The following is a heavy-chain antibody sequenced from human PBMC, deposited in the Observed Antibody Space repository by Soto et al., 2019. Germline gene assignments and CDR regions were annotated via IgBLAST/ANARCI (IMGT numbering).Heavy chain of an antibody. CDR3: ARAALWFGELLPNWFDP. V-gene: IGHV4-30-2*01. Sequence: TLSLTCAVSGGSISSGGYSWSWIRQPPGKGLEWIGYIYHSGSTYYNPSLKSRVTISVDRSKNQFSLKLSSVTAADTAVYYCARAALWFGELLPNWFDPWGQGTLVTVSS. CDR2: IYHSGST. J-gene: IGHJ5*02. CDR1: GGSISSGGYS. D-gene: IGHD3-10*01.